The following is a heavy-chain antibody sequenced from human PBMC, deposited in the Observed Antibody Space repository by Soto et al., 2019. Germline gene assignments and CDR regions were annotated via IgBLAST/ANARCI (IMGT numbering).Heavy chain of an antibody. Sequence: PSETLSLTCTVSGGSISSYYWSWIRQPPGKGLEWIGYIYYSGSTNYNPSLKSRVTISVDTSKNQFSLKLSSVTAADTAVYYCASGRDGYNAYWGQGTLVTVSS. CDR2: IYYSGST. J-gene: IGHJ4*02. CDR1: GGSISSYY. CDR3: ASGRDGYNAY. D-gene: IGHD5-12*01. V-gene: IGHV4-59*01.